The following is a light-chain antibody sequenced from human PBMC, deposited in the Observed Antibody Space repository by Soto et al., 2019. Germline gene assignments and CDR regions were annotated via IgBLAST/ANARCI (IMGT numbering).Light chain of an antibody. V-gene: IGKV1-17*01. J-gene: IGKJ1*01. CDR3: QQYYSYPPWT. Sequence: IQLTQSPSSLSASVGDRVTSTCRTSQPISNYLNWYQQKPGKAPSLLIYTASSLQSGVPSRFSGSGSGTDFTLTISCLQSEDFATYYCQQYYSYPPWTVGQGTKVEIK. CDR2: TAS. CDR1: QPISNY.